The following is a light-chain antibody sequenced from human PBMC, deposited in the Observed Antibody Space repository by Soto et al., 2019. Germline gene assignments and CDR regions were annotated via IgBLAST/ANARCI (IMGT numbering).Light chain of an antibody. V-gene: IGKV1-5*01. CDR1: QRISTW. Sequence: DIQMTQSPSTLSASVGDGVTITCRASQRISTWLAWYQQKPGKAPKLLISDASSLETGVPSRFSGSGSGTDFTLTISSLQPEDFATYYCKQYASYWTFGQGNKVDIK. CDR3: KQYASYWT. J-gene: IGKJ1*01. CDR2: DAS.